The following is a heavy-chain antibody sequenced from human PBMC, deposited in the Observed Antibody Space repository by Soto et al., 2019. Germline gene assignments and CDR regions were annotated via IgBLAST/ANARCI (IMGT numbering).Heavy chain of an antibody. CDR1: GFTFSNFE. Sequence: EVQLVESGGGLVQPGTSLRLSCAASGFTFSNFEMHWVRQALGKGLEWVSYINTAGSTKYYAESVKGRFTISRDNARNSLFLQMNSLRAEDTAAYYCARAECSTPNCLTAYYSYGLDVWGQGTTVTVSS. V-gene: IGHV3-48*03. D-gene: IGHD2-2*01. J-gene: IGHJ6*02. CDR2: INTAGSTK. CDR3: ARAECSTPNCLTAYYSYGLDV.